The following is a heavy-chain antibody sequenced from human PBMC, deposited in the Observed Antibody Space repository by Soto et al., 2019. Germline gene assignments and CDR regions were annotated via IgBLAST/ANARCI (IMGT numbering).Heavy chain of an antibody. D-gene: IGHD2-21*02. CDR1: GYTFTSYG. J-gene: IGHJ4*02. Sequence: ASVKVSCKASGYTFTSYGISWVRQAPGQGLEWMGWISAYNGNTNYAQKLKGRVTMTTDTSTSTAYMELRSLRSDDTAVYYCARSPEGVVTAIYYYDYWGQGTLVTVSS. CDR2: ISAYNGNT. CDR3: ARSPEGVVTAIYYYDY. V-gene: IGHV1-18*01.